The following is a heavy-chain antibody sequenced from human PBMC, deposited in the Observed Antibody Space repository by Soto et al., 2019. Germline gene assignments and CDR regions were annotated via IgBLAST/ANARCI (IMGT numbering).Heavy chain of an antibody. Sequence: SVKVSCKASGGTFSSYAISWVRQAPGQGLEWMGGIIPIFGTANYAQKFQGRVTITADESTSTAYMELSRLRSDDTAVYYCARSPFGAEYYYYYYGMDVWGQGTTVTVSS. D-gene: IGHD3-16*01. CDR1: GGTFSSYA. V-gene: IGHV1-69*13. J-gene: IGHJ6*02. CDR2: IIPIFGTA. CDR3: ARSPFGAEYYYYYYGMDV.